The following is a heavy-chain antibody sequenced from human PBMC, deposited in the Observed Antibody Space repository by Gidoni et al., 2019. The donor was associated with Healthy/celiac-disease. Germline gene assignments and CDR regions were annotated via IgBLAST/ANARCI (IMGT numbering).Heavy chain of an antibody. V-gene: IGHV3-33*01. CDR1: GFTFSSYG. Sequence: QVQLVESGGCVVQPGRSLRLSCAASGFTFSSYGMHWVRQAPGKGLEWVAVIWYDGSNKYYADSVKGRFTIVRDNSKNTLYLQMNSLRAEDTAVYYCARNRWFGESGLDYWGQGTLVTVSS. CDR2: IWYDGSNK. CDR3: ARNRWFGESGLDY. J-gene: IGHJ4*02. D-gene: IGHD3-10*01.